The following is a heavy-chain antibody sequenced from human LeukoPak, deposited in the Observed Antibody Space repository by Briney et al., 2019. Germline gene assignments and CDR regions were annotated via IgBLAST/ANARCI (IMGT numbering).Heavy chain of an antibody. D-gene: IGHD3-10*01. CDR3: AREYRRDGSGAGAFDI. Sequence: SETLSLTCTVSGGSISSSSYYWGWIRQPPGKGLEWIGIIYYSGSTYYNPSLKSRVTISVDTSKNQFSLKLSSVTAADTAVYYCAREYRRDGSGAGAFDIWGQGTMVTVSS. J-gene: IGHJ3*02. CDR2: IYYSGST. V-gene: IGHV4-39*07. CDR1: GGSISSSSYY.